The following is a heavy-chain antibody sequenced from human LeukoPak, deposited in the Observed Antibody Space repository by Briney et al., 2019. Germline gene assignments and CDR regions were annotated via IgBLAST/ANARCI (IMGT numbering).Heavy chain of an antibody. CDR2: IYPGDSDT. V-gene: IGHV5-51*01. CDR3: ARLRGSGYDRFDY. J-gene: IGHJ4*02. CDR1: GYSFTTYW. D-gene: IGHD5-12*01. Sequence: HGESLKISCKGSGYSFTTYWIAWVRQMPGKGLEWMGIIYPGDSDTRYSPSFQGQVTISADKSISTAYLQWSSLKASGTAMYYCARLRGSGYDRFDYWGQGTLVTVSS.